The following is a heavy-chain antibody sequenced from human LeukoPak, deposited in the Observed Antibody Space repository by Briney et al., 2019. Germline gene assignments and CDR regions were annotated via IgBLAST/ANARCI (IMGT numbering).Heavy chain of an antibody. V-gene: IGHV3-33*06. CDR1: GFTFSSYG. Sequence: GGSLRLSCAASGFTFSSYGMHWVRQAPGKGLEWVAVIWYDGSNKYYADSVKGRFTISRDNSKNTLYLQMNSLRAEDTAVYYCAKDFMGSSIEAAGQGVLDYWGQGTLVTVSS. CDR2: IWYDGSNK. D-gene: IGHD6-13*01. J-gene: IGHJ4*02. CDR3: AKDFMGSSIEAAGQGVLDY.